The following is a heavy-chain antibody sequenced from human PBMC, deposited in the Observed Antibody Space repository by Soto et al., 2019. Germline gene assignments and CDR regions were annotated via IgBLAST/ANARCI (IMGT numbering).Heavy chain of an antibody. Sequence: PGESLKISCAASGITFSNAWMTWVRQAPGKGLEWVGRIKSITDGGTTDYAAPVKGRFTISRDDSKDTLCLQMNNLRTEDTAVYHCTTDSADIVVVPATFGMDVWGQGTTVTVSS. D-gene: IGHD2-2*01. CDR1: GITFSNAW. CDR2: IKSITDGGTT. J-gene: IGHJ6*02. V-gene: IGHV3-15*01. CDR3: TTDSADIVVVPATFGMDV.